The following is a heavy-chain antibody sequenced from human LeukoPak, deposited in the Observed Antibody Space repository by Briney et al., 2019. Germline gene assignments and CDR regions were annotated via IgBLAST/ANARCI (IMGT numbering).Heavy chain of an antibody. Sequence: SETLSLTCTVSGGSISSSSYYWGWIRQPPGKGLEWIGSIYYSGSTYYNPSLKSRVTISVDTSKNQFSLKLSSVTAADTAVYYCARGAPWYYDFWSGYYNFDYWGQGTLVTVSS. CDR2: IYYSGST. V-gene: IGHV4-39*07. CDR3: ARGAPWYYDFWSGYYNFDY. J-gene: IGHJ4*02. CDR1: GGSISSSSYY. D-gene: IGHD3-3*01.